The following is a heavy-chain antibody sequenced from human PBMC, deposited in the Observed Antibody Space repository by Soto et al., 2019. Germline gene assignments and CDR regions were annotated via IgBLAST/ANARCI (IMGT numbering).Heavy chain of an antibody. D-gene: IGHD3-10*01. Sequence: GASVKVSCKASEYTFTSYTMHWVRQAPGQRLEWMGWINGGNGNTKYSQKLQGRVTMTTDTSTSTAYMELRSLRSDDTAVYYCARDYYGSGSYYNAAQVYYYYGMDVWGQGTTVTAP. J-gene: IGHJ6*02. CDR3: ARDYYGSGSYYNAAQVYYYYGMDV. V-gene: IGHV1-3*01. CDR1: EYTFTSYT. CDR2: INGGNGNT.